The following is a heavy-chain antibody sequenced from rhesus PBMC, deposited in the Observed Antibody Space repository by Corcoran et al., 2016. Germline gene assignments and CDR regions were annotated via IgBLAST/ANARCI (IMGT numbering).Heavy chain of an antibody. CDR1: GFTFNTFG. Sequence: EVQLVESGGGLVQPGGSLRLPWGVSGFTFNTFGFHWVRQAPGKGLDWVAVISSDGTNKYYADSVKDRFTVSRDNSKNVLYLQMNNLKLGDTAMYYCTTFHYWGRGVLVTVSS. CDR2: ISSDGTNK. V-gene: IGHV3-54*02. CDR3: TTFHY. J-gene: IGHJ4*01.